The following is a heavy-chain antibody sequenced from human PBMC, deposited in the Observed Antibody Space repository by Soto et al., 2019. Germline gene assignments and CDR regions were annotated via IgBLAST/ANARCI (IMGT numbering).Heavy chain of an antibody. J-gene: IGHJ4*02. V-gene: IGHV3-48*01. CDR2: ISSSSSTI. D-gene: IGHD4-17*01. Sequence: EVQLVESGGGLVQPGGSLRLSCAASGFTFSSYSMNWVRQAPGKGLEWVSYISSSSSTIYYADSVKGRFTISRDNAKNSLYLQMNSLRAEDTAVYYCARDWTDTVTSSFDYWGQGTLVTVSS. CDR3: ARDWTDTVTSSFDY. CDR1: GFTFSSYS.